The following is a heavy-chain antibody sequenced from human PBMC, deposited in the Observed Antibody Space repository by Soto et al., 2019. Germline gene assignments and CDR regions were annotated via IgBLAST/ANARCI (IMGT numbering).Heavy chain of an antibody. V-gene: IGHV3-23*01. D-gene: IGHD6-19*01. Sequence: EVQLLESGGGLVQPGGSLRLSCAASGFAFSGYPMSWVLQTPGKGLEWVSGIDGSTGRTYFAASVEGRFTISRANAKNTLYLQMNSLRVADTAIYYCAKDDSRGWYRSFDYWGQVTLVT. J-gene: IGHJ4*02. CDR2: IDGSTGRT. CDR3: AKDDSRGWYRSFDY. CDR1: GFAFSGYP.